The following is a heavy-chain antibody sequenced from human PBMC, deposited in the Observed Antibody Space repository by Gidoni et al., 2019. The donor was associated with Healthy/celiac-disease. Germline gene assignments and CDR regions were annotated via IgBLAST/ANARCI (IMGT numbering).Heavy chain of an antibody. Sequence: EVQLVASGGGLVQPGGSLRLFCAASGFTFSSYGRSWVRQAPGKGLEWVANIKQDGSEKYYVDSVKGRFTISRDNAKNSLYLQMNSLRAEDTAVYYCARLVYDSSGFYYFDYWGQGTLVTVSS. CDR2: IKQDGSEK. V-gene: IGHV3-7*01. CDR1: GFTFSSYG. CDR3: ARLVYDSSGFYYFDY. D-gene: IGHD3-22*01. J-gene: IGHJ4*02.